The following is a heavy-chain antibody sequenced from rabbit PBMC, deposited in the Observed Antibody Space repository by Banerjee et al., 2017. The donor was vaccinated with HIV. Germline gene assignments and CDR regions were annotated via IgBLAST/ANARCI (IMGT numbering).Heavy chain of an antibody. CDR2: IYTSSPGT. D-gene: IGHD6-1*01. CDR1: GFSFSSRYY. Sequence: QEQLEESGGDLVKPEGSLTLTCTASGFSFSSRYYMCWVRQAPGKGLEWIGCIYTSSPGTHYASWAKGRFTISKTSSTTVTLQMTSLTAADTATYFCARDHPYAVYGGHGYADLWGPGTLVTVS. J-gene: IGHJ4*01. V-gene: IGHV1S45*01. CDR3: ARDHPYAVYGGHGYADL.